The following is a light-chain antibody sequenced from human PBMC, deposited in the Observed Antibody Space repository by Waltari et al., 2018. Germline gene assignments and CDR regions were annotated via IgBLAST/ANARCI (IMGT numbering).Light chain of an antibody. CDR2: KAS. V-gene: IGKV1-5*03. J-gene: IGKJ2*01. CDR3: QQHNSYLYT. Sequence: DIQMTQSPSTLSASVGDRVTITCRASQSISSWLAWYQQKPGKAPKLLIYKASILESGVPSRFSGSGSGTEFTLTISSLQPDDFATYYCQQHNSYLYTFGQGTKLEIK. CDR1: QSISSW.